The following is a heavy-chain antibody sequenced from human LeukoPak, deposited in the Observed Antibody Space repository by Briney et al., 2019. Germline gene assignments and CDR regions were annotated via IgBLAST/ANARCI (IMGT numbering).Heavy chain of an antibody. D-gene: IGHD4-23*01. Sequence: SETLSLTCTVSGGSISSTSYCWGWIRQPPGKGLEWIGSVYYSGRTYYNPSLKSRVIISVDTSKNQFSLKLTSVTAADTAVYYCARALSVVTSCFDYWGQGTLVTVSS. J-gene: IGHJ4*02. CDR2: VYYSGRT. CDR3: ARALSVVTSCFDY. CDR1: GGSISSTSYC. V-gene: IGHV4-39*01.